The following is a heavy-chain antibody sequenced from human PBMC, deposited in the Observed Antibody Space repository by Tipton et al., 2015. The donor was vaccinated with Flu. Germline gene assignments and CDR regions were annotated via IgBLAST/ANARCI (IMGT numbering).Heavy chain of an antibody. CDR2: IRYSGIP. D-gene: IGHD1-1*01. CDR3: APVLGNSHSYGMDV. J-gene: IGHJ6*02. CDR1: GGSISSDY. Sequence: TLSLTCTVSGGSISSDYWSWIRQPPGKGLEWIGSIRYSGIPKNNPSLKSRVTLSGDTSKNQFSLQLRSVTAADTAVYYCAPVLGNSHSYGMDVWGQGTTVTVSS. V-gene: IGHV4-59*03.